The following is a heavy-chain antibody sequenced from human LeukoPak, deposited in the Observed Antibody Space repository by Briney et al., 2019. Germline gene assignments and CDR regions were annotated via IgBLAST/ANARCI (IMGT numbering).Heavy chain of an antibody. V-gene: IGHV3-9*01. CDR1: GFTFDDYA. J-gene: IGHJ3*02. D-gene: IGHD3-9*01. CDR3: AKYMKRYLDWLLDI. Sequence: PGGSLRLSCAASGFTFDDYAMHWVRHAPGKGLEWVSGISWNSGSIGYADSVKGRFTISRDNAKNSLYLQMNSLRAEDTALYYCAKYMKRYLDWLLDIWGQGTMVTVSS. CDR2: ISWNSGSI.